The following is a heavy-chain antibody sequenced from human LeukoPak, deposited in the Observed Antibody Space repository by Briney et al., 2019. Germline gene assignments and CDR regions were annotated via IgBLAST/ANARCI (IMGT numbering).Heavy chain of an antibody. J-gene: IGHJ6*03. CDR2: INWNGGST. Sequence: AGGSLRLSCAASGFTFDDYGMSWVRQAPGKGLEWVSGINWNGGSTGYADSVKGRFIISRDNAKNSLYLQMNSLRAEDTALYYCARANGDLYYYYYYMDVWGKGTTVTVSS. CDR3: ARANGDLYYYYYYMDV. CDR1: GFTFDDYG. V-gene: IGHV3-20*04. D-gene: IGHD4-17*01.